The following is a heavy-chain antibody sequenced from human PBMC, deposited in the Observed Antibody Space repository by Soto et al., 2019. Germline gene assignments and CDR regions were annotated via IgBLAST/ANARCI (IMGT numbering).Heavy chain of an antibody. V-gene: IGHV1-8*01. D-gene: IGHD3-10*01. J-gene: IGHJ5*02. CDR3: AREVVDGSSLWLDP. CDR1: GFTFSTND. CDR2: MNANVDAT. Sequence: QVQLVQSGAEVKKPGASVKVSCKAPGFTFSTNDINWVRQAPGQGLQWMGWMNANVDATDSPQEFKGRVSMTWNASISTAYMELSNLKSHDAAVYYCAREVVDGSSLWLDPWGQGTLVTVSS.